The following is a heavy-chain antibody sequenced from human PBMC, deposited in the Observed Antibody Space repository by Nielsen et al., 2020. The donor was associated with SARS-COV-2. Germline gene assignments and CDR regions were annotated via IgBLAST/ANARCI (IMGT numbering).Heavy chain of an antibody. CDR1: GGSISSYY. J-gene: IGHJ4*02. V-gene: IGHV4-59*12. CDR2: IYYSGST. Sequence: SETLSLTCTVSGGSISSYYWSWIRQPPGKGLEWIGYIYYSGSTNYNPSLKSRVTISVDTSKNQFPLKLSSVTAADTAVYYCARDIGYSYGYYFDYWGQGTLVTVSS. CDR3: ARDIGYSYGYYFDY. D-gene: IGHD5-18*01.